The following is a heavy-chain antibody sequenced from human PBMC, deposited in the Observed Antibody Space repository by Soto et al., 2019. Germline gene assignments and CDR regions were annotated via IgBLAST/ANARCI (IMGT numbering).Heavy chain of an antibody. CDR2: IIPIFGTA. J-gene: IGHJ4*02. Sequence: GALVKVSCKASGGTFSSYAISWVRQAPGQGLEWMGGIIPIFGTANYAQKFQGRVTITADESTSTAYMELSSLRSEDTAVYYCARGAIVPFYYFDYWSQGTLVTVSS. CDR3: ARGAIVPFYYFDY. D-gene: IGHD1-26*01. V-gene: IGHV1-69*13. CDR1: GGTFSSYA.